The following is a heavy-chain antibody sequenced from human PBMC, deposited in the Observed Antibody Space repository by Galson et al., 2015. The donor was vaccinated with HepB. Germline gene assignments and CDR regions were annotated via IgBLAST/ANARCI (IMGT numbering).Heavy chain of an antibody. J-gene: IGHJ6*03. D-gene: IGHD3-3*01. V-gene: IGHV3-23*01. CDR2: ISGSGGST. CDR3: AKDSTYYDFWSGYYPLKYYYYYYYMDV. Sequence: SLRLSCAASGFTFSSYAMSWVRQAPGKGLEWVSAISGSGGSTYYADSVKGRFTISRDNSKNTLYLQMNSLRAEDTAVYYCAKDSTYYDFWSGYYPLKYYYYYYYMDVWGKGTTVTVSS. CDR1: GFTFSSYA.